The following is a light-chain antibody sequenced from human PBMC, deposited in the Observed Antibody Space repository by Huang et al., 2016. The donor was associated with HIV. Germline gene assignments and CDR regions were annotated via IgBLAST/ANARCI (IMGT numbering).Light chain of an antibody. V-gene: IGKV1-39*01. CDR2: GAA. J-gene: IGKJ3*01. Sequence: DIQMAQSPSSLSASVGDRVSITCRASRYISTYLAWYRHKPGKALYLVAYGAANFHPGVPSRFRGSGSGPHFTLTITGVQPEDFATYYCQQSYGIPITFGPGTTV. CDR1: RYISTY. CDR3: QQSYGIPIT.